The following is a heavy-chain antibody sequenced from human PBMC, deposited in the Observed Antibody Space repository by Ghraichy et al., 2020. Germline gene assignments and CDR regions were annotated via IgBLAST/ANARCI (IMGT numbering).Heavy chain of an antibody. D-gene: IGHD3-22*01. Sequence: SETLSLTCTVSGGSISSGGYYWSWIRQHPGKGLEWIGYIYYSGSTYYNPSLKSRVTISVDTSKNQFSLKLSSVTAADTAVYYCARRGPDYYDSSGYYYVHDYWGQGTLVTVSS. CDR1: GGSISSGGYY. CDR3: ARRGPDYYDSSGYYYVHDY. CDR2: IYYSGST. J-gene: IGHJ4*02. V-gene: IGHV4-31*03.